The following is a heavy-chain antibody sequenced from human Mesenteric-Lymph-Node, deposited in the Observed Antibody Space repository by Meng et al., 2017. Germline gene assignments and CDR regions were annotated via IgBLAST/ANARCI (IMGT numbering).Heavy chain of an antibody. CDR1: GFMFSSHW. CDR2: INPGGSER. Sequence: GGSLRLSCAASGFMFSSHWMTWVRQAPGKGLEWVACINPGGSERNYVDSVRGRFTISRDDAKNSLYLQMNSLRAEDTAVYYCAQDLNWRTYWGQGTLVTVSS. CDR3: AQDLNWRTY. D-gene: IGHD1-20*01. V-gene: IGHV3-7*03. J-gene: IGHJ4*02.